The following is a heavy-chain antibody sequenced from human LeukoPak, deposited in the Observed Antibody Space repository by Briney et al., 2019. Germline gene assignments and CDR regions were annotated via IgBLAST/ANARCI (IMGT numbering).Heavy chain of an antibody. D-gene: IGHD5-18*01. J-gene: IGHJ4*02. Sequence: SETLSLTCAVYGGSFSGYFWSWIRQPPGKGLEWIGEINHSGSTNYNPSLKSRVTISVDTSKNQFSLKLSSVTSADTAVYYCARSGYKADYWGQGTLVTVSS. CDR1: GGSFSGYF. V-gene: IGHV4-34*01. CDR3: ARSGYKADY. CDR2: INHSGST.